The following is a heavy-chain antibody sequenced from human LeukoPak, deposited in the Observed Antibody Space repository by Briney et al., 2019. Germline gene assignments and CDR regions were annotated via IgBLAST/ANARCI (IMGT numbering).Heavy chain of an antibody. V-gene: IGHV3-9*03. CDR1: GFTFDDYA. J-gene: IGHJ4*02. D-gene: IGHD2-15*01. Sequence: GGSLRLSCAASGFTFDDYAMHWVRQAPGKGLEWVSGISWNSGSIVYADSVKGRFTISRDNAKNSLYLQMNSLRAEDMALYYCAKSSDCSAGSCTNYFDYLGQRTLVTVSS. CDR3: AKSSDCSAGSCTNYFDY. CDR2: ISWNSGSI.